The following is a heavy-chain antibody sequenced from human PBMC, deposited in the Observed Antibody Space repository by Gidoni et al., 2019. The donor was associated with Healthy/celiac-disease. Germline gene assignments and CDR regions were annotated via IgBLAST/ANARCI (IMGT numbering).Heavy chain of an antibody. Sequence: QVQLVQSGAAVKKPGSSVKVSCKASGGPFSSYAISWVRQAPGQGLEWMGEIIPIFGTANYAQKFQGRVTITADESTSTAYMELSSLRSEDTAVYYCARGRLAARLFDYWGQGTLVTVSS. J-gene: IGHJ4*02. CDR3: ARGRLAARLFDY. D-gene: IGHD6-6*01. CDR2: IIPIFGTA. V-gene: IGHV1-69*01. CDR1: GGPFSSYA.